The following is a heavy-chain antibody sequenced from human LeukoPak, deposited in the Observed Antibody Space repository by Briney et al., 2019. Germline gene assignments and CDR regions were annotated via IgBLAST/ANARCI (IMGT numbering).Heavy chain of an antibody. CDR3: AKDLFGDDCSGGSCYHTRYYYYSMDV. CDR2: ISGSGGST. J-gene: IGHJ6*02. CDR1: GFTFSSYA. V-gene: IGHV3-23*01. D-gene: IGHD2-15*01. Sequence: PGGSLRLSCAASGFTFSSYAMSWVRQAPGKGLEWVSAISGSGGSTYYADSVKGRFTISRDNSKNTLYLQMNSLRAEDTAVYYCAKDLFGDDCSGGSCYHTRYYYYSMDVWGQGTTVNVSS.